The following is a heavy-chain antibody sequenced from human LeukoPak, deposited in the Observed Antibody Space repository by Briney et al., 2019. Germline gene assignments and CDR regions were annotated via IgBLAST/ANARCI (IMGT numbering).Heavy chain of an antibody. CDR1: QFTFRNYE. Sequence: PGGSLRLTCTTSQFTFRNYEVNWVRQAPGKGLEWISFTGSSTIQYADSVTGRFTISRDNAKNSLYLQMNSLRVEDTAVYYCASSKWFYFDSWGQGTPVTVSS. J-gene: IGHJ4*02. CDR2: TGSSTI. CDR3: ASSKWFYFDS. V-gene: IGHV3-48*03. D-gene: IGHD3-22*01.